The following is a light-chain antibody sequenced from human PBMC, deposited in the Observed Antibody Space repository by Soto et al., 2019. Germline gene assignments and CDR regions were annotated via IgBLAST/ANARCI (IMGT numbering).Light chain of an antibody. J-gene: IGLJ1*01. CDR3: SSYAGSSLIV. CDR2: EVS. V-gene: IGLV2-8*01. CDR1: SSDVGGYNY. Sequence: QSALTQPPSASGSPGQSVTISCTGTSSDVGGYNYVSWYQQHPGKAPKLMIYEVSKRPSGVPDRFSGSKSSNTASLTVSGLQAEDEADYYCSSYAGSSLIVFGTGTKVTVL.